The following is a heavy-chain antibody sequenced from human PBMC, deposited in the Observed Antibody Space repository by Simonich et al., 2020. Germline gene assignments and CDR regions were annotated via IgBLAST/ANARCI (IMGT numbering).Heavy chain of an antibody. CDR3: ARGGLGHWYLDL. CDR2: INPNRGGT. D-gene: IGHD6-25*01. Sequence: QVQLVQSGAEVKKPGASVKVSCKASGYTFTGYYRHWVRQAPGQGLEWMRWINPNRGGTNYAQKFQDRDTMTRDTSISTAYMELSRLRSDDTAVYYCARGGLGHWYLDLWGRGTLVTVSS. V-gene: IGHV1-2*02. CDR1: GYTFTGYY. J-gene: IGHJ2*01.